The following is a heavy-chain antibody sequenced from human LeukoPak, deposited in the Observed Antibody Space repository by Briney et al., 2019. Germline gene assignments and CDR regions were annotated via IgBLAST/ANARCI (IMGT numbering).Heavy chain of an antibody. CDR3: AKTPRGELNDAFDI. V-gene: IGHV3-23*01. CDR1: GFTFSSYA. D-gene: IGHD1-26*01. Sequence: GGSLRLSCAASGFTFSSYAMSWVPQAPGKGLEWGSAVSGSGGSTYYADPVRGGFTISRDNSKNTLYLRRNSLTAEDTAVYYCAKTPRGELNDAFDIWGQGTMVTVSS. CDR2: VSGSGGST. J-gene: IGHJ3*02.